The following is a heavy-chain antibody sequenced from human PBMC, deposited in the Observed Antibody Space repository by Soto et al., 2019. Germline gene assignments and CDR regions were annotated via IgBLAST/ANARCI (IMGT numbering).Heavy chain of an antibody. Sequence: GGSLRLSCAASGFTFSSYSMNWVRQAPGKGLEWVSYISSSSSTIYYADSVKGRFTISRDNAKNSLYLQMNSLRAEDTAVYYCARDLVVVVPAAISVGDDYYYYMDVWGKGTTVTVSS. CDR1: GFTFSSYS. CDR2: ISSSSSTI. D-gene: IGHD2-2*02. CDR3: ARDLVVVVPAAISVGDDYYYYMDV. V-gene: IGHV3-48*01. J-gene: IGHJ6*03.